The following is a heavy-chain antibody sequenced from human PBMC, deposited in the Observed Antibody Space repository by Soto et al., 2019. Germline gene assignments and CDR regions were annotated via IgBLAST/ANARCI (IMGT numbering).Heavy chain of an antibody. D-gene: IGHD1-26*01. J-gene: IGHJ6*02. V-gene: IGHV1-69*06. Sequence: GASVKVACKASGGTFSSYAISCVRQAPGQGLEWMGGIIPIFGTANYAQKFQGRVTITADKSASTAYMELSSLRSEDTAVYYCARARDSGSYYRDYYYYGMDVWGQGTTVTVSS. CDR1: GGTFSSYA. CDR2: IIPIFGTA. CDR3: ARARDSGSYYRDYYYYGMDV.